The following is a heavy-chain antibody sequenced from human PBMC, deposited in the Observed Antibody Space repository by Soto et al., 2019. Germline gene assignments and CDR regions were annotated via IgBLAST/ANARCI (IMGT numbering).Heavy chain of an antibody. J-gene: IGHJ4*02. CDR1: GFTFSTYA. CDR3: AKEADSSLYYFDY. V-gene: IGHV3-23*01. CDR2: ISGSDDST. D-gene: IGHD6-13*01. Sequence: EVQLLESGGGSVQPGGSLGLSCAASGFTFSTYAMSWVRQAPGKGLEWVLTISGSDDSTYYADSVKGRFTIFRDNSKSELYLQMNSLRAEDTAVYYCAKEADSSLYYFDYWGQGTLVTVSS.